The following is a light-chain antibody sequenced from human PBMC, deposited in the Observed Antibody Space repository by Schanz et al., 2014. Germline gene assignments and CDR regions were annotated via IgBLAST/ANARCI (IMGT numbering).Light chain of an antibody. CDR1: SSDIGTYNH. CDR2: DVT. CDR3: SSYASTTTSYV. J-gene: IGLJ1*01. Sequence: QSALTQPASVSGSPGQSITLSCTGTSSDIGTYNHVSWYQHHPGKAPKLIIYDVTDRPSGVSTRFSGSKSGYTASLSISGLQADDEADYYCSSYASTTTSYVFGTGTKVTVL. V-gene: IGLV2-14*03.